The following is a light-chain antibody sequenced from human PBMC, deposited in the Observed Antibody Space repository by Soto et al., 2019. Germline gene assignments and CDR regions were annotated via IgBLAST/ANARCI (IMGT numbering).Light chain of an antibody. J-gene: IGKJ1*01. CDR3: QQSYSTPWT. CDR1: QSISRY. V-gene: IGKV1-39*01. CDR2: AAS. Sequence: EIQVTKSPFYLSPSVGDRATITCRASQSISRYLNWYQQKPGKAPKLLIYAASSLQSGVPSRFSGSGSGTDFTLTISSLQPEDFATYYCQQSYSTPWTFGQGTKVDI.